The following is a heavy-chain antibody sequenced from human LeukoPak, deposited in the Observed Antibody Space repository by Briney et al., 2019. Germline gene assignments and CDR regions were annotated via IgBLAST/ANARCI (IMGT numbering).Heavy chain of an antibody. CDR2: INPNSGGT. V-gene: IGHV1-2*02. CDR1: GYTFTGYY. Sequence: ASVKVSCKASGYTFTGYYMHWVRQAPGQRLEWMGWINPNSGGTNYAQKFQGRVTMARDTSISTAYMELSRLRSDDTAVYYCARDAVDFWSDSSFDYWGQGTLVTVSS. CDR3: ARDAVDFWSDSSFDY. D-gene: IGHD3-3*01. J-gene: IGHJ4*02.